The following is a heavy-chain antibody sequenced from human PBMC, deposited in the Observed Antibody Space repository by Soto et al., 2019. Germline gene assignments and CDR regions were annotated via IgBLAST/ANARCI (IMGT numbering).Heavy chain of an antibody. CDR3: ARDPMNAPYYDRRTPPCAPDY. D-gene: IGHD3-22*01. J-gene: IGHJ4*02. CDR1: GFTFSSYA. Sequence: QVQLVESGGGVVQPGRSLRLSCAASGFTFSSYAMHWVRQAPGKGLEWVAVTSYDGSNKYYADSVKGRFTISRDNSKNTLYLQMNSLRAEDTAVYYCARDPMNAPYYDRRTPPCAPDYWGQGTLVTVSS. CDR2: TSYDGSNK. V-gene: IGHV3-30-3*01.